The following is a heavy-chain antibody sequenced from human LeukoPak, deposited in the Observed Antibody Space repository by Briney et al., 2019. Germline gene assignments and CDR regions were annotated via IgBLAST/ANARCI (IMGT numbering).Heavy chain of an antibody. Sequence: GGSLRLSCAASGFTFSSYGMHWVRQAPGKGLEWVAFIRYDGSNKYYADSVKGRFTISRDNSKNTLYLQMNSLRAEDTPVYYCAKEGDGYSSGWYTHWGQGTLVTVSS. CDR1: GFTFSSYG. CDR2: IRYDGSNK. CDR3: AKEGDGYSSGWYTH. J-gene: IGHJ4*02. D-gene: IGHD6-19*01. V-gene: IGHV3-30*02.